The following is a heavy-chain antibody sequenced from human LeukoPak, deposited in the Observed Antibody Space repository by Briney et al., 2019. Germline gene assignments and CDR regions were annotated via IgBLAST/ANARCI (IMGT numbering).Heavy chain of an antibody. V-gene: IGHV4-34*01. Sequence: KPGGSLRLSCAASGFTFSSYAMSWVRQPPGKGLEWIGEINHSGSTNYNPSLKSRVTISVDTSKNQFSLKLSSVTAADTAVYYCARHLPRYNSGSYGRFDYWGQGTLVTVSS. CDR2: INHSGST. D-gene: IGHD1-26*01. J-gene: IGHJ4*02. CDR1: GFTFSSYA. CDR3: ARHLPRYNSGSYGRFDY.